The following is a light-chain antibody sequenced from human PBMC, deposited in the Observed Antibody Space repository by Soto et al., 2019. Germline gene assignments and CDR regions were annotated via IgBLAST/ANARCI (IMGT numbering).Light chain of an antibody. V-gene: IGKV1-17*01. CDR3: LQHNSYPWT. CDR2: AAS. Sequence: DIEMAHTPSSLSPPVGHRVTNTCRASQGIRNDLGWYQQKAGKATKRLIYAASSLQSGVQSRFSGSGSGTEFTLTISSLQPEDFATYYCLQHNSYPWTFGQGTKVDIK. J-gene: IGKJ1*01. CDR1: QGIRND.